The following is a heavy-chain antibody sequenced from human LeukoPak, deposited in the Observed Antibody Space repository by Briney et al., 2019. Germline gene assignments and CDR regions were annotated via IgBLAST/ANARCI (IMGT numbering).Heavy chain of an antibody. D-gene: IGHD2-2*03. Sequence: ASVKVSCKVSGYRLTELYIYWVRQAPGEGPEWMGGFDPEDDRGIYAQKFQGRVTMTEDTSTNTAYMELSSLRSEDTAVYYCAIHSWSGYCSSTSCYYFDYWGQGTLVTVSS. J-gene: IGHJ4*02. CDR3: AIHSWSGYCSSTSCYYFDY. V-gene: IGHV1-24*01. CDR1: GYRLTELY. CDR2: FDPEDDRG.